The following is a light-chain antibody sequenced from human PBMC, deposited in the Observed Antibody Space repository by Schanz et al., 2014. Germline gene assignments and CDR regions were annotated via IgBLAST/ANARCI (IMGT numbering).Light chain of an antibody. CDR3: ALWDDNLSGVV. CDR2: STY. V-gene: IGLV1-44*01. CDR1: TSNIGSNS. Sequence: QSVLTQPPSTSGTPGQRVTISCSGSTSNIGSNSVNWYHHLPGTAPKLLIYSTYNRPSGVPDRFSGSKSGTSASLAISGLQSEDEGDYYCALWDDNLSGVVFGGGTKLTVL. J-gene: IGLJ2*01.